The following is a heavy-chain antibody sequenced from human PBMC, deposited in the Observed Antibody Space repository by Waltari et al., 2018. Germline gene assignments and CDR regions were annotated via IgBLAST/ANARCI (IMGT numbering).Heavy chain of an antibody. D-gene: IGHD3-10*01. V-gene: IGHV4-34*01. Sequence: QVQLQQWGAGLLKPSETLSLTCAVYGGSFSGYYWSWIRQPPGKGLEWIGEINHSGSTNYNPSLKRRVTISVDTSKNQFSLKLSPVTAADTAVYYCARGGTMVRGVIIQSWEDWGQGTLVTVSS. J-gene: IGHJ4*02. CDR2: INHSGST. CDR3: ARGGTMVRGVIIQSWED. CDR1: GGSFSGYY.